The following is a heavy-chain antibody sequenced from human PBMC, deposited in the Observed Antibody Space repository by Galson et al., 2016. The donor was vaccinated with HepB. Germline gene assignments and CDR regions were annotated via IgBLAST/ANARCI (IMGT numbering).Heavy chain of an antibody. V-gene: IGHV3-23*01. CDR2: ISGSGGTT. J-gene: IGHJ4*02. D-gene: IGHD3-3*01. Sequence: SLRLSCAASGFIISSYGMSWVRQPPGKGLEWVSVISGSGGTTYYADSVKGRFTISRDNSKNTLFLQMNSLRAEDTAVYYCAKDQEEWPPRRGENFDYWGQGTQVTVSS. CDR3: AKDQEEWPPRRGENFDY. CDR1: GFIISSYG.